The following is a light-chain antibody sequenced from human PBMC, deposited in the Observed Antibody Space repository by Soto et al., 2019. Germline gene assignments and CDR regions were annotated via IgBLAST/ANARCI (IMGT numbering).Light chain of an antibody. Sequence: IQLPPSPSSLSASVGDRVTITCRASQDIASYLAWYKQKPGEAPKLLIYAASTLYGGVPSRFSGSGSGTDFALTITSLQAEDFATYYCQQHRMYPSTFGGGTKVDIK. CDR3: QQHRMYPST. CDR2: AAS. V-gene: IGKV1-9*01. CDR1: QDIASY. J-gene: IGKJ4*01.